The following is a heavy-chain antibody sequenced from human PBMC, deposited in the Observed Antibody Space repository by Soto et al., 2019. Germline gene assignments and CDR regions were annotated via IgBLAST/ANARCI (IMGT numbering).Heavy chain of an antibody. J-gene: IGHJ3*01. D-gene: IGHD2-15*01. CDR1: GFTFSSYA. Sequence: EVQLLESGGGLVQPGGSLRLSCAASGFTFSSYAMSWVRQAPGKGLEWVSAISGSGGSTYYADSVEGRSTISRDNSKNTLYLQMNSLRAEDTAVYYCAKDCCSGGSGYFGTWGQGTMVTVSS. CDR2: ISGSGGST. CDR3: AKDCCSGGSGYFGT. V-gene: IGHV3-23*01.